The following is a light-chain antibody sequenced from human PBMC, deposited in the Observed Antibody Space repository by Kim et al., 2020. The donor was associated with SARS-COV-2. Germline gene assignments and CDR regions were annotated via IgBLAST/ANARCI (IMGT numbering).Light chain of an antibody. Sequence: ETVVTQSPGTLSLSPGERATLSCRASQTVSSNYLAWYQQKPGQAPRLLIYGASIRATGIPDRFSGGGSGTDFTLTISRLEPEDFAVYYCQEYGSSPPGYSFAQGTKLEI. V-gene: IGKV3-20*01. CDR3: QEYGSSPPGYS. CDR2: GAS. J-gene: IGKJ2*03. CDR1: QTVSSNY.